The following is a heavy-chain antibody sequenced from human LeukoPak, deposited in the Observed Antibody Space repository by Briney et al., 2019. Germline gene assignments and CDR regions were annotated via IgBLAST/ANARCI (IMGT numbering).Heavy chain of an antibody. CDR2: IKQDGSEK. J-gene: IGHJ4*02. D-gene: IGHD1-26*01. CDR3: ARRKGSLYGVYYFDY. V-gene: IGHV3-7*01. CDR1: GFTFSSYW. Sequence: GGSLRLSCAASGFTFSSYWMSWVRQAPGKGLEWVANIKQDGSEKYYVDSVKGRFTISRDNAKNSPYLQMNSLRAEDTAVYYCARRKGSLYGVYYFDYWGQGTLVTVSS.